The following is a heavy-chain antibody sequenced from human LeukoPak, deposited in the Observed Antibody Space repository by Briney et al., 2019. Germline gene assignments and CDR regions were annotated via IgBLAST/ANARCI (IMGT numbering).Heavy chain of an antibody. CDR1: GFTFGDYA. J-gene: IGHJ4*02. D-gene: IGHD3-3*01. V-gene: IGHV3-49*04. CDR2: IRSKAYGGTT. CDR3: TRDIFGVVNFDY. Sequence: GGSLRLSCTASGFTFGDYAMNWVRQAPGKGLEWVGFIRSKAYGGTTEYAASVKGRFTISRDDSKSIACLQMNSLKAEDTAVYYCTRDIFGVVNFDYWGQGTLVTVSS.